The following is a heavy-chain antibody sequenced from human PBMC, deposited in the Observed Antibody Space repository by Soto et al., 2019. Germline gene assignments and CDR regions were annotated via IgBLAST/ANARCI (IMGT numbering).Heavy chain of an antibody. CDR2: IRSKANSYAT. CDR3: TCTVAGYPWLDY. D-gene: IGHD6-19*01. CDR1: GFTFSGSA. J-gene: IGHJ4*02. Sequence: GGSLRLSCAASGFTFSGSAMHWVRQASGKGLEWVGRIRSKANSYATAYAASVKGMFTISRDDSKNTAYLQMNSLKTEDTAVYYCTCTVAGYPWLDYWGQGTLVTVSS. V-gene: IGHV3-73*01.